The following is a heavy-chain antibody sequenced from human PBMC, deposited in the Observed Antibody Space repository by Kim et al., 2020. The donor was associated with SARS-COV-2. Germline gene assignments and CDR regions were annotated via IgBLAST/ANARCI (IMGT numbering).Heavy chain of an antibody. J-gene: IGHJ3*02. CDR3: AKGHERQALLTGPLSEAFDI. Sequence: GGSLRLSCAASGFTFSSYAMSWVRQAPGKGLEWVSAISGSGGSTYYADSVKGRFTISRDNSKNTLYLQMNSLRAEDTAVYYCAKGHERQALLTGPLSEAFDIWGQGTMVTVSS. D-gene: IGHD3-9*01. CDR1: GFTFSSYA. V-gene: IGHV3-23*01. CDR2: ISGSGGST.